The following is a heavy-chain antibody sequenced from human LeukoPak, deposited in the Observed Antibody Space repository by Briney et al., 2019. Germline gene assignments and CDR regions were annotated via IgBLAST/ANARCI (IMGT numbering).Heavy chain of an antibody. D-gene: IGHD6-13*01. CDR1: GFTFSSYG. CDR2: ISGSGVTT. V-gene: IGHV3-23*01. Sequence: GGSLRLSCAASGFTFSSYGMHWVRQAPGKGLEWVSAISGSGVTTYYADSVKGRFTISRDNSKNTLYLQMNSLRVEDTAVYYCARHSSSWSSPLDYWGQGTLVTVSS. J-gene: IGHJ4*02. CDR3: ARHSSSWSSPLDY.